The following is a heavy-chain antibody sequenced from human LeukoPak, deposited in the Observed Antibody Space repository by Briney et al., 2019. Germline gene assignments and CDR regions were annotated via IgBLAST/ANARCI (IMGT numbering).Heavy chain of an antibody. V-gene: IGHV1-2*02. D-gene: IGHD6-19*01. CDR3: ARVHSGYSSGWCLDY. Sequence: ASVKVSCKASGYTFTGYYMHWVRQAPGQGLEWVGWINPNTGVTNYAQKFQGRVTMTRDTSISTAYMELSRLRSDDTAVYYCARVHSGYSSGWCLDYWGQGTLVTVSS. J-gene: IGHJ4*02. CDR2: INPNTGVT. CDR1: GYTFTGYY.